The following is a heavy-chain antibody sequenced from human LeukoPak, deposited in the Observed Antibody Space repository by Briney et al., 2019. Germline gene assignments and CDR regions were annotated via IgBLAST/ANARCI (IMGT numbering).Heavy chain of an antibody. CDR2: IYTSGST. Sequence: SETLSLTCTVSGGSISSGSYYWSWIRQPAGKGLEWIGRIYTSGSTNYNPSLKSRVTISVDTSKNQFSLKLSSVTAADTAVYYCASKEGDSWGQGTLVTVSS. CDR3: ASKEGDS. V-gene: IGHV4-61*02. J-gene: IGHJ4*02. CDR1: GGSISSGSYY.